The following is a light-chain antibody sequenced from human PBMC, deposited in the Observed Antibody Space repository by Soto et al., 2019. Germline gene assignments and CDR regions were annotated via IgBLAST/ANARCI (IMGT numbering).Light chain of an antibody. Sequence: IQLTQSPSSLSASVGDRVAITCLAGQGIRSYLAWYQQKPGEAPKLLISIASILQSGVPSRFSGSGSGTDFVLTISSLQPEDSATYYCQQLDSMPITFGQGTRLEIK. CDR1: QGIRSY. CDR2: IAS. V-gene: IGKV1-9*01. J-gene: IGKJ5*01. CDR3: QQLDSMPIT.